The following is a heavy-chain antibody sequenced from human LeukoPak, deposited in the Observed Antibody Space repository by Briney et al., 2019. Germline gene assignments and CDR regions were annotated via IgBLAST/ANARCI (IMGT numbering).Heavy chain of an antibody. CDR1: GYTFTIYG. CDR2: ISAYNGNT. J-gene: IGHJ3*02. CDR3: ARDVVVTYYDSSGYYYAPRYDAFDI. Sequence: APVKVSCKASGYTFTIYGISWVRQAPGQGLEWMGWISAYNGNTNYAQKLQGRVTMTTDTSTSTAYMELGSLRSDDTAVYYCARDVVVTYYDSSGYYYAPRYDAFDIWGQGTMVTVSS. V-gene: IGHV1-18*01. D-gene: IGHD3-22*01.